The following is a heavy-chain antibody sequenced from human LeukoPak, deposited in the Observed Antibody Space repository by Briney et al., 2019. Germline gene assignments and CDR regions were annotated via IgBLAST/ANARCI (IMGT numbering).Heavy chain of an antibody. CDR3: ARGAGSSSWYYYYGMDV. CDR1: GYTLSSYY. J-gene: IGHJ6*02. Sequence: ASVKVSCKASGYTLSSYYIHWVRQAPGQGLEWMGKINPSGGGTSYAQKFQGRVTVTRDTSTSTVYMEVSSLTSEDTGVYYCARGAGSSSWYYYYGMDVWGQGTTVTVSS. V-gene: IGHV1-46*01. D-gene: IGHD6-13*01. CDR2: INPSGGGT.